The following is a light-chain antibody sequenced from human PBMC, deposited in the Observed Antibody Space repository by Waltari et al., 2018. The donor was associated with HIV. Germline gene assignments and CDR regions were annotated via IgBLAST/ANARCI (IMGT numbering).Light chain of an antibody. J-gene: IGLJ2*01. CDR2: DDS. V-gene: IGLV3-21*02. CDR3: QVWHSNSDHVV. CDR1: NIGSQS. Sequence: SYVLTQPPSVSVAPGQTARINCEGNNIGSQSVPWYQQRPGQAPALVVHDDSDRPSGIPERFSGSNSGNMATLTISRVEAGDEADYYCQVWHSNSDHVVFGGGTKLTVL.